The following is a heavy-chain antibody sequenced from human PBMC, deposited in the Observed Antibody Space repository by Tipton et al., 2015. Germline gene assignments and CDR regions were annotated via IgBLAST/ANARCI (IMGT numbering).Heavy chain of an antibody. CDR2: IFYSGSA. Sequence: TLSLTCTVSGDSFSSGDYYWSWIRQHPGTGLEWIGYIFYSGSAFYNPSLKSRVSISVDTSENQFSLKLSSVTAADSAMYYCARGGGDDYIWGSSRFDSWGQGILVTVSS. J-gene: IGHJ5*01. V-gene: IGHV4-30-4*01. CDR3: ARGGGDDYIWGSSRFDS. CDR1: GDSFSSGDYY. D-gene: IGHD3-16*02.